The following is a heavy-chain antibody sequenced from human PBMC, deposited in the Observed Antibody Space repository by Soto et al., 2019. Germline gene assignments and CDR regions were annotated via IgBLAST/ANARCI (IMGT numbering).Heavy chain of an antibody. CDR1: GFTFSSYA. CDR3: ARAGCSGGSCYSGWFDP. CDR2: ISYDGSNK. Sequence: GGSLRLSCAASGFTFSSYAMHWVRQAPGKGLEWVAVISYDGSNKYYADSVKGRFTISRDNSKNTLYLQMNSLRAEDTAVYYCARAGCSGGSCYSGWFDPWGQGTLVTVSS. D-gene: IGHD2-15*01. J-gene: IGHJ5*02. V-gene: IGHV3-30-3*01.